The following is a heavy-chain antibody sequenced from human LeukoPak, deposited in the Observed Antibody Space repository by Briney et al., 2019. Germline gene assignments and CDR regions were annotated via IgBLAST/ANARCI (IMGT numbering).Heavy chain of an antibody. J-gene: IGHJ4*02. D-gene: IGHD5-12*01. CDR3: AMGGHRGGYDSNIDY. V-gene: IGHV4-59*08. CDR2: IYYSGST. Sequence: PSETLSLTCTVSGGSISSYYWSWIRQPPGKGLEWIGYIYYSGSTNYNPSLKSRVTISVDTSKNQFSLKLSSVTAADTAVYYCAMGGHRGGYDSNIDYWGQGTLVTVSS. CDR1: GGSISSYY.